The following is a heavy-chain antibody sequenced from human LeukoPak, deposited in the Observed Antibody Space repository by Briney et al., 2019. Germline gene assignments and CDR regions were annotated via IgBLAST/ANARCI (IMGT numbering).Heavy chain of an antibody. J-gene: IGHJ4*02. CDR2: INHSGST. CDR1: GRSFSSYY. Sequence: SETLSLTCAVYGRSFSSYYWSWIRQPPGKGLEWIGEINHSGSTNYYRSLKSRVTIPVKKSKNQFTLRRSSLTAADTAVYYCAKVRVGYCSSTSCRNKFAFDYWSQGTLVTVSS. D-gene: IGHD2-2*01. V-gene: IGHV4-34*01. CDR3: AKVRVGYCSSTSCRNKFAFDY.